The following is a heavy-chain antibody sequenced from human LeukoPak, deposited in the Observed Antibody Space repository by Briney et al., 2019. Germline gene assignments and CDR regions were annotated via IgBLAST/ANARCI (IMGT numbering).Heavy chain of an antibody. Sequence: GGSLRLSCVASGFSFTNAWMNWVRQAPGKGLEWVGRIRSKSDGETINYAAPVKGRFTISRDDSQNTLFLHMSRLKIEDTALYYCVSTRIPADNEPFDFRGQGNLVTVSS. J-gene: IGHJ4*02. D-gene: IGHD6-13*01. CDR2: IRSKSDGETI. CDR3: VSTRIPADNEPFDF. CDR1: GFSFTNAW. V-gene: IGHV3-15*01.